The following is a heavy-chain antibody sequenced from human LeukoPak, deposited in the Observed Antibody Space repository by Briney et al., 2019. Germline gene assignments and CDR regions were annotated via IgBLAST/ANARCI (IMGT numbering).Heavy chain of an antibody. CDR3: AREGIAVAGKGDYFDY. J-gene: IGHJ4*02. D-gene: IGHD6-19*01. V-gene: IGHV3-66*01. CDR2: IYSGGST. CDR1: GFTVSSNY. Sequence: GGSLRLSCAASGFTVSSNYMSWVRQAPGKGLEWVSVIYSGGSTYYPDSVKGRFTISRENSKNTLYLQMNSLRAEDPAVYYCAREGIAVAGKGDYFDYWGQGTLVTVSS.